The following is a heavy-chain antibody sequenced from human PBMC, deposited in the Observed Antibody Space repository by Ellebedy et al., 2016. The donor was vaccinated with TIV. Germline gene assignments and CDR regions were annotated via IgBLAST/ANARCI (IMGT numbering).Heavy chain of an antibody. J-gene: IGHJ4*02. CDR3: ARRSSGYCVGVKCTTDFDY. Sequence: GGSLRLSXAASGFTFSRSWMHWVRQAPGKGLVWVSRINNDGTATTYADSVKGRFTISRDNTKNTLYLQMNSLRAEDTGVYYCARRSSGYCVGVKCTTDFDYWGQGTLVTVSS. CDR1: GFTFSRSW. CDR2: INNDGTAT. V-gene: IGHV3-74*01. D-gene: IGHD2-2*03.